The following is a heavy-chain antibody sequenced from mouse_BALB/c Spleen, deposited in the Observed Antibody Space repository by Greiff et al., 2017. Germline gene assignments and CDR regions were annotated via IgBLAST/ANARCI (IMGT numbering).Heavy chain of an antibody. Sequence: EVQRVESGPSLVKPSQTLSLTCSVTGDSITSGYWNWIRKFPGNKLEYMGYISYSGSTYYNPSLKSRISITRDTSKNQYYLQLNSVTTEDTATYYCARDSSGTTWFAYWGQGTLVTVSA. CDR1: GDSITSGY. CDR2: ISYSGST. D-gene: IGHD3-2*01. V-gene: IGHV3-8*02. CDR3: ARDSSGTTWFAY. J-gene: IGHJ3*01.